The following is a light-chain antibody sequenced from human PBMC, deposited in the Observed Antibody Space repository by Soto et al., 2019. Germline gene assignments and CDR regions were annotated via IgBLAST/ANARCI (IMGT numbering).Light chain of an antibody. CDR2: DAS. J-gene: IGKJ3*01. CDR1: QSITNW. V-gene: IGKV1-5*01. CDR3: QQYNSYSPLT. Sequence: DIQMTQSPSTLSASVGDRVTITFRASQSITNWLAWYQQKPGKAPKLLVYDASSLESGVPSRFSGSGSGTEFTLTISSLQPDDFATYYCQQYNSYSPLTFGPGTKVDIK.